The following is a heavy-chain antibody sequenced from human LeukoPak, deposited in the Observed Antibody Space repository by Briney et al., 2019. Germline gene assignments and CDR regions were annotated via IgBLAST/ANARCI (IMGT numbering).Heavy chain of an antibody. CDR3: ARYLGYRSSTSCLWAFDY. V-gene: IGHV3-48*03. Sequence: GGSLRLSCAASGFTFSSYEMNWVRQAPGKGLEWVSYISSSGSTIYYADSVKGRFTISGDNAKNSLYLQMNSLRAEDTAVYYCARYLGYRSSTSCLWAFDYWGQGTLVTVSS. CDR1: GFTFSSYE. CDR2: ISSSGSTI. D-gene: IGHD2-2*01. J-gene: IGHJ4*02.